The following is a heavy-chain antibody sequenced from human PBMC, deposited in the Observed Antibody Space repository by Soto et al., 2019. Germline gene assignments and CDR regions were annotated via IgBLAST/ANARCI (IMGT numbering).Heavy chain of an antibody. CDR1: GGSISSSSHY. J-gene: IGHJ5*02. CDR3: ARHLGGAYCVGDCYSLGWFDP. D-gene: IGHD2-21*02. V-gene: IGHV4-39*01. CDR2: SYYSGST. Sequence: QLQLQESGPGLVKPSETLSLTCTVSGGSISSSSHYWGWIRQPPGKGLGGIGRSYYSGSTYYNPYRKSPVTISVDTSTNQFSLKLSSVTAADTAVYYCARHLGGAYCVGDCYSLGWFDPWGQGTLVTVSS.